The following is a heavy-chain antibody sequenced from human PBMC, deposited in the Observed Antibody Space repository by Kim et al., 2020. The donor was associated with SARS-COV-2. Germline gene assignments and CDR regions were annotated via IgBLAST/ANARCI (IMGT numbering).Heavy chain of an antibody. Sequence: ASVKVSCKASGYSFTRYGISWVRQAPGQGLEWMGWISTYNGNTNYAQKLQGRVTMTTDTSTSTAHMQLRSLRSDETAVYYCARDVGGTMIRGLLITPESSHLIDFWGPGALVTVSS. CDR2: ISTYNGNT. J-gene: IGHJ4*02. CDR3: ARDVGGTMIRGLLITPESSHLIDF. V-gene: IGHV1-18*01. CDR1: GYSFTRYG. D-gene: IGHD3-10*01.